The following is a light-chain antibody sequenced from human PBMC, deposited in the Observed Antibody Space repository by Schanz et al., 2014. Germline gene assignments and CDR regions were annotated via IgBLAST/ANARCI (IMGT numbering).Light chain of an antibody. CDR2: SNS. CDR1: SSNIGAGYD. J-gene: IGLJ2*01. Sequence: QSVLTQPPSVSGAPGQRVTISCTGSSSNIGAGYDVHWYQQLPGTAPKLLIYSNSNRPSGVPDRFSGSKSGTSASLAISGLQSEDEADYYCAAWDDSLNGRGVFGGGTKLTVL. V-gene: IGLV1-40*01. CDR3: AAWDDSLNGRGV.